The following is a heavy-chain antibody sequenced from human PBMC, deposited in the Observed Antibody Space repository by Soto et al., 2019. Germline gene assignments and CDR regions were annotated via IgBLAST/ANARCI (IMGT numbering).Heavy chain of an antibody. CDR3: ARARRGSYFVLEL. D-gene: IGHD3-16*01. Sequence: SETLSLTCAVSGGSISSYYWSWIRQPPGKGLEWIGYIYSRGNTYYTPSLKSRVDMAVDSSQNQFSLRVNSVTAADTAVYYCARARRGSYFVLELWGQGTLVTVSA. J-gene: IGHJ4*02. CDR1: GGSISSYY. V-gene: IGHV4-59*12. CDR2: IYSRGNT.